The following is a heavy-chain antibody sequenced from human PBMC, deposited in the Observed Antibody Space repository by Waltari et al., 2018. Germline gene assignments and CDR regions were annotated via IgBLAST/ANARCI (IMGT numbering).Heavy chain of an antibody. CDR3: ARGVGATPHYFDY. D-gene: IGHD1-26*01. V-gene: IGHV4-39*01. CDR2: IYYIGST. J-gene: IGHJ4*02. Sequence: QLQLQESGPGLVKPSETLSLTCTVSGGSISSSSYYWGWIRQPPGKGLEWIGSIYYIGSTSYNPSLKSRVTISVDTSKNQFSLKLSSVTAADTAVYYCARGVGATPHYFDYWGQGTLVTVSS. CDR1: GGSISSSSYY.